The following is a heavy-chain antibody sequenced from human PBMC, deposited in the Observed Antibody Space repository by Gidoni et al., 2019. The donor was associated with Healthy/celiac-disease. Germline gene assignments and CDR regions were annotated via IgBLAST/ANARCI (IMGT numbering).Heavy chain of an antibody. Sequence: QVQLVESGGGVVQPGRSLRLSCAASGFTFSSYGMHWVRQAPGKGLEWVAVIWYDGSNKYYADSVKGRFTISRDNSKNTLYLQMNSLRAEDTAVYYCARGLIIAVAGTRLDYWGQGTLVTVSS. J-gene: IGHJ4*02. V-gene: IGHV3-33*01. D-gene: IGHD6-19*01. CDR1: GFTFSSYG. CDR2: IWYDGSNK. CDR3: ARGLIIAVAGTRLDY.